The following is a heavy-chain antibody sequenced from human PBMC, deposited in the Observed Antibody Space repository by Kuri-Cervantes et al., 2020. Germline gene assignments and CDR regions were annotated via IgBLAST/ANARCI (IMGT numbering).Heavy chain of an antibody. CDR1: GFTFSSYG. CDR3: ARLSSIRGVGYGDYGDY. Sequence: GESLKISCAASGFTFSSYGMHWVRQAPGKGLEWVAVIWYDGSNKYYADSVKGRFTISRDNSKNTLYLQMNSLRAEDTAVYYCARLSSIRGVGYGDYGDYWGQGTLVTVSS. D-gene: IGHD4-17*01. J-gene: IGHJ4*02. V-gene: IGHV3-33*01. CDR2: IWYDGSNK.